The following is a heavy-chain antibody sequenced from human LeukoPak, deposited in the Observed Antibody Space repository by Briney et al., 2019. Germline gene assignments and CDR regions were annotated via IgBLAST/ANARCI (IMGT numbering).Heavy chain of an antibody. J-gene: IGHJ4*02. V-gene: IGHV1-2*02. CDR3: ARELVVVPAANDFDY. CDR2: INPNSGGT. CDR1: GYTFTGYY. D-gene: IGHD2-2*01. Sequence: ASVKVSCKASGYTFTGYYMHWVRQAPGQGLEWMGWINPNSGGTNYAQKFQGRVTMTRDTFISTAYMELSRLRSDDTAVYYCARELVVVPAANDFDYWGQGTLVTVSS.